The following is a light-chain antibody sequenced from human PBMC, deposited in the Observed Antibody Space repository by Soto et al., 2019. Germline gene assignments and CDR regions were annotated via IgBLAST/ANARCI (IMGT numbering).Light chain of an antibody. J-gene: IGKJ1*01. CDR2: GAS. V-gene: IGKV3-20*01. CDR3: QQSDGSPRT. Sequence: IVLTQSPGTLSLSPGERATLSCRASQSLTSRYLAWYQQKHGQAPRLLIYGASSRATGIPDRFTGIGSGTDGTITISRLETEDGSVYYGQQSDGSPRTFGQGTKVDI. CDR1: QSLTSRY.